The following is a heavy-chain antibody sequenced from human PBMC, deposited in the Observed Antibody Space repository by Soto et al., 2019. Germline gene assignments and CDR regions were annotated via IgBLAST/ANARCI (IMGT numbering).Heavy chain of an antibody. D-gene: IGHD2-2*01. V-gene: IGHV5-51*01. CDR3: ARLVVVPHHRGYNWFDH. CDR2: ISPGDSET. J-gene: IGHJ5*02. Sequence: PGESMKISCKGSGYNFGNYLIGWVRQMPGKGPEWMGIISPGDSETTYSPTFQGQVTISVDKSTSTAYLQWSSLKASDTAMYYCARLVVVPHHRGYNWFDHWGQGTLVTVSS. CDR1: GYNFGNYL.